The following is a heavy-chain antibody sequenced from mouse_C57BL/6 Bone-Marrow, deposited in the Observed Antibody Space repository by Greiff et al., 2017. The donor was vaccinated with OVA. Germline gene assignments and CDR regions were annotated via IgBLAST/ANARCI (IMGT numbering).Heavy chain of an antibody. D-gene: IGHD3-2*02. J-gene: IGHJ3*01. CDR2: FYPGSGSI. V-gene: IGHV1-62-2*01. CDR3: ARHEEGRLTFAY. CDR1: GYTFTEYT. Sequence: LVKPGASVKLSCKASGYTFTEYTIPWVKQRSGQGLEWIGWFYPGSGSIKYNEKFKDKATLTADKSSSTVYMELSRLTSEDSAVYFCARHEEGRLTFAYWGQGTLVTVSA.